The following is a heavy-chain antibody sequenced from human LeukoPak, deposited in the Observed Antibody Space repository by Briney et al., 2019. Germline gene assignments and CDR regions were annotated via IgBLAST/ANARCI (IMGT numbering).Heavy chain of an antibody. J-gene: IGHJ5*02. V-gene: IGHV3-48*02. CDR1: GFTFSSYS. Sequence: GGSLRLSCAASGFTFSSYSMNWVRQAPGKGLEWVSYISSSSSTIYYADSVKGRFTISRDNAKNSLYLRMNSLRDEDTAVYYCARARPIAAAGTAENWFDPWGQGTLVTVSS. CDR2: ISSSSSTI. D-gene: IGHD6-13*01. CDR3: ARARPIAAAGTAENWFDP.